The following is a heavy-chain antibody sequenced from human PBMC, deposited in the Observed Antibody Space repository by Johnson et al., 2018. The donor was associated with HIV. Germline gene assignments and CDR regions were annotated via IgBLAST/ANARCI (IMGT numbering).Heavy chain of an antibody. CDR3: AKVSSWYFLRAFDI. J-gene: IGHJ3*02. CDR2: INSDGSST. CDR1: GFTFSSYW. V-gene: IGHV3-74*02. D-gene: IGHD6-13*01. Sequence: VQLVESGGALVQPGGSLRLSCAASGFTFSSYWMHWVRQAPGKGLVWVSRINSDGSSTNYADSVKGRFTISRDNSKNTLYLQMNSLRAEDTAVYYCAKVSSWYFLRAFDIWGQGTMVTVSS.